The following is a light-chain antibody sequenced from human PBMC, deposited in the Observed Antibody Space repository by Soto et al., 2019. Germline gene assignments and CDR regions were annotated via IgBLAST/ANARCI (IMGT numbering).Light chain of an antibody. Sequence: QSALTQPASVSGSPGQSITISCTGTSSDIGAYNFVSWYQQHPGKAPNLMIYDVSNRPSGVSDRFSGFKSGDTASLTISGLQAEDEADYYCTSYTTSGSYVFGTGTKLTVL. V-gene: IGLV2-14*01. CDR2: DVS. CDR1: SSDIGAYNF. CDR3: TSYTTSGSYV. J-gene: IGLJ1*01.